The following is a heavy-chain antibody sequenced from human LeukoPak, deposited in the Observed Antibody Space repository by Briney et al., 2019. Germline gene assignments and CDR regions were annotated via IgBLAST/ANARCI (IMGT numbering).Heavy chain of an antibody. CDR2: IYYSGST. Sequence: SETLSLTCTVSGGSISSYYWSWIRQPPGKGLEWIGYIYYSGSTNYNPSLKSRVTISVDTSKNQFSLKLTSVTAADTAVYYCAREGPMFDSGSYSKSLGYWGQGILVTVSS. CDR3: AREGPMFDSGSYSKSLGY. CDR1: GGSISSYY. J-gene: IGHJ4*02. D-gene: IGHD3-10*01. V-gene: IGHV4-59*12.